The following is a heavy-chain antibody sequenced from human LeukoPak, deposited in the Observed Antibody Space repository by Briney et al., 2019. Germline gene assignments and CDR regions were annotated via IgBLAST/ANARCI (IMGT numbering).Heavy chain of an antibody. J-gene: IGHJ4*02. D-gene: IGHD1-26*01. CDR2: ISSSSSYI. Sequence: GGSLRLSCAASGFTFSSFTMNWVRQAPGKGLEWVSSISSSSSYIYSADSVKGRFTISRDNARNSLYLRMNSLRAEDTAVYYCAGAGIVVDYWGQGTLVTVSS. CDR1: GFTFSSFT. V-gene: IGHV3-21*01. CDR3: AGAGIVVDY.